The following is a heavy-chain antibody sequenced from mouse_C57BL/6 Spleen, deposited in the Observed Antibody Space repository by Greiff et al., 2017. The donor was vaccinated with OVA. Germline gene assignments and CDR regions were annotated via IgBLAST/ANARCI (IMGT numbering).Heavy chain of an antibody. D-gene: IGHD2-4*01. Sequence: VQLQQSGAELVRPGASVTLSCKASGYTFTDYEMHWVQQTPVHGLEWIGAIDPEAGGTAYNQKFKGKAILTADKSSSTAYMELRSLTSEDSAVYYCTRSPYDYVAMDYWGQGTSVTVSS. CDR3: TRSPYDYVAMDY. CDR2: IDPEAGGT. V-gene: IGHV1-15*01. CDR1: GYTFTDYE. J-gene: IGHJ4*01.